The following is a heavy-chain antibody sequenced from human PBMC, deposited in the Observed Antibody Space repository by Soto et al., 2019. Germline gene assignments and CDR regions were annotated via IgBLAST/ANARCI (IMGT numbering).Heavy chain of an antibody. D-gene: IGHD7-27*01. CDR3: GRGLNWALDY. CDR2: IVPIFGTF. CDR1: GGTFGRNT. Sequence: QVHLVQSAAEVKKPGSSVRVSCTVSGGTFGRNTIVWVRQAPEQGLECMGHIVPIFGTFKYAQKFQGRVTFTADESTNTAYMDLSSMSSEDTAVYFCGRGLNWALDYWGQGTLVTVSS. V-gene: IGHV1-69*01. J-gene: IGHJ4*02.